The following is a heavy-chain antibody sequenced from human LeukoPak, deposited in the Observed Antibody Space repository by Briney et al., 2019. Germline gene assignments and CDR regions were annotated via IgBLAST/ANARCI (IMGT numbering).Heavy chain of an antibody. CDR1: GGSISSGGYY. CDR2: IYTSGST. V-gene: IGHV4-61*02. J-gene: IGHJ4*02. CDR3: ARADYDFWSGSFDY. D-gene: IGHD3-3*01. Sequence: PSETLSLTCTVSGGSISSGGYYWSWIRQPAGKGLEWIGRIYTSGSTNYNPSLKSRVTISVDTSKNQFSLKLSSVTAADTAVYYCARADYDFWSGSFDYWGQGTLVTVSS.